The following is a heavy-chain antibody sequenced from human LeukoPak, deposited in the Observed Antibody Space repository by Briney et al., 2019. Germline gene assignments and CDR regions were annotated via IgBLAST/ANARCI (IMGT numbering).Heavy chain of an antibody. D-gene: IGHD4-17*01. J-gene: IGHJ6*03. V-gene: IGHV4-4*07. CDR2: IYTSENT. CDR3: AREGDYGDYSKSFYYMDV. CDR1: GGYIGSYY. Sequence: SETLSLTCTVSGGYIGSYYWSWIRQPAGKGLEWIGRIYTSENTDYNPSLKSRVTTSVDMSTSQFSLRLTSATAADTAVYYCAREGDYGDYSKSFYYMDVWGKGTTVTVSS.